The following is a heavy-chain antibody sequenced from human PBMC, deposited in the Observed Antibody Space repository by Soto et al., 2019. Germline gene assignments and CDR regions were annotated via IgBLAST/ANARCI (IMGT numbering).Heavy chain of an antibody. Sequence: AASVKVSCKASGGTFSSYAISWVRQAPGQGLEWMGGIIPIFGTANYAQKFQGRVTITADKSTSTAYMELSSLRSEDTAVYYCARAEVEMSNPLYYYGMDVWGQGTTVTVSS. CDR1: GGTFSSYA. J-gene: IGHJ6*02. V-gene: IGHV1-69*06. CDR2: IIPIFGTA. D-gene: IGHD2-21*01. CDR3: ARAEVEMSNPLYYYGMDV.